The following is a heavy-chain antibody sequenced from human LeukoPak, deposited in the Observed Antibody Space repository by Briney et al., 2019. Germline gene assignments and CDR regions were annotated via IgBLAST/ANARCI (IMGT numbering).Heavy chain of an antibody. D-gene: IGHD2-21*02. CDR1: GGSISSSSYY. CDR3: ATAEPYCGGDCSFDY. CDR2: IYYSGST. Sequence: SKTLSLACTVSGGSISSSSYYWGWIRQPPGKGLEWIGSIYYSGSTYYNPPLKSRVTISVDTSKNQFSLKLSSVTAADTAVYYCATAEPYCGGDCSFDYWGQGTLVTVSS. V-gene: IGHV4-39*01. J-gene: IGHJ4*02.